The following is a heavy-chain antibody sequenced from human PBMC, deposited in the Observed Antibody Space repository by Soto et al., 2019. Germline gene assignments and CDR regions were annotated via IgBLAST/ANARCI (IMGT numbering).Heavy chain of an antibody. V-gene: IGHV3-23*01. CDR2: ISGSGGST. Sequence: PGGSLRLSCAASGFSFRSYAMNWVRQAPGKGLEWVSTISGSGGSTYYADSVKGRFTISRDNSKNTLYLEMNSLRAEDTAVYYYAKVRIVAVSIDGYDHWGQGTMFT. J-gene: IGHJ3*01. D-gene: IGHD3-22*01. CDR1: GFSFRSYA. CDR3: AKVRIVAVSIDGYDH.